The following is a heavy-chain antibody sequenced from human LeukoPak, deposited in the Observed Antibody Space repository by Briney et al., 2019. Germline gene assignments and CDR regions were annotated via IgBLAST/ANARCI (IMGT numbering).Heavy chain of an antibody. CDR2: IYYSGST. CDR3: ARVEGVYFDL. J-gene: IGHJ2*01. CDR1: GGSISSYY. V-gene: IGHV4-59*01. Sequence: PSETLSLTCTVSGGSISSYYWSWIRQPPGKGLEWIGCIYYSGSTNYSPALKSRVTISVDTSKNQFSLKLSSVTAADTAVYYCARVEGVYFDLWGRGTLVTVSS.